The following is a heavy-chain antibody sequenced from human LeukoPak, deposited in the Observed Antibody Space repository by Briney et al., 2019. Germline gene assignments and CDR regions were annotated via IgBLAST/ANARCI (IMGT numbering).Heavy chain of an antibody. J-gene: IGHJ4*02. D-gene: IGHD3-22*01. CDR1: GYTFTSYG. Sequence: GASVKVSCKASGYTFTSYGISWVRQAPGQGLEWMGWISAYNGNTNYAQKLQGRDTMTTDTSTSTAYMELRSLRSDDTAVYYCATHTRAPYYYDSSGYEFWGQGTLVTVSS. V-gene: IGHV1-18*01. CDR2: ISAYNGNT. CDR3: ATHTRAPYYYDSSGYEF.